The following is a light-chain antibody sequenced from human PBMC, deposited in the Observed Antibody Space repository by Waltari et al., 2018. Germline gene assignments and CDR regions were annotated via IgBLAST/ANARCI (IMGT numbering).Light chain of an antibody. CDR1: RSDIGGYDF. V-gene: IGLV2-14*03. Sequence: QSTLTQPASVSGSRGQAITITCTGTRSDIGGYDFVSWYQQFPGKAPKLIIYDVNPRPSGGSDRISGFKCCNTASLAISGLQTEDDAEYFCSSYTSTNTHVVFGGGTKLTVL. J-gene: IGLJ2*01. CDR3: SSYTSTNTHVV. CDR2: DVN.